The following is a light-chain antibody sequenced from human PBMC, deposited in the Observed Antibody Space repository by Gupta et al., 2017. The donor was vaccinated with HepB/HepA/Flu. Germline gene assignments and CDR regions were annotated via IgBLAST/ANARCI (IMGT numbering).Light chain of an antibody. V-gene: IGKV3-20*01. CDR1: QSVSSSY. CDR2: GAS. CDR3: QQYGSSPPLT. J-gene: IGKJ4*01. Sequence: IVLTQSPGTLSLSPGERATLSCRASQSVSSSYLAWYQQKPGKAPRLLIYGASSMATGIPDRFSGSGSGTDFTLTISRLEPEDFAVYYCQQYGSSPPLTFGGGTKLEIK.